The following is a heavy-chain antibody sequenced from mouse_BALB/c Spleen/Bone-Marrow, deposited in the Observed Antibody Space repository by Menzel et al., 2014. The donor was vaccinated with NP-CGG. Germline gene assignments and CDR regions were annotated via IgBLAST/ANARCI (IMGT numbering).Heavy chain of an antibody. CDR1: GFTFSSYG. V-gene: IGHV5-6-3*01. CDR3: ARVWYFDY. Sequence: EVKLMESGGGLVQPGGSLKLSCAASGFTFSSYGMSWVRQTPDKRLELVATINSNGGSTYYPGSVKGRFTISRDNAKNTLYLQMSSLKSEDTAMYYCARVWYFDYWGQGTSLTVSS. CDR2: INSNGGST. J-gene: IGHJ2*03.